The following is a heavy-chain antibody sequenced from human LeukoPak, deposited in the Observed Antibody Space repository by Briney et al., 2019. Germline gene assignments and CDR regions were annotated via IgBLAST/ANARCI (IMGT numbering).Heavy chain of an antibody. CDR1: GYTFTSYV. J-gene: IGHJ3*02. CDR2: INAYNGNT. V-gene: IGHV1-18*01. D-gene: IGHD2-15*01. Sequence: ASVKVSCKASGYTFTSYVISWVRQAPGQGLDWMGWINAYNGNTNYQQKLQGRVTMTTDTSTSTAYMELRSLRSDDTAVYYCARALMVPAAIVKVYCSGGSCYYAFDIWGQGTMVTVSS. CDR3: ARALMVPAAIVKVYCSGGSCYYAFDI.